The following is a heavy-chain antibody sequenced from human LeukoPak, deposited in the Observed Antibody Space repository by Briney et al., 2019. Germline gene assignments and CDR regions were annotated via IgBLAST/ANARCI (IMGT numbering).Heavy chain of an antibody. CDR2: INPNSGGT. J-gene: IGHJ4*02. CDR1: GYTFTGYY. D-gene: IGHD2-15*01. V-gene: IGHV1-2*06. Sequence: ASVKVPCKASGYTFTGYYMHWVRQAPGQGLEWMGRINPNSGGTNYAQKFQGRVTMTRDTSISTAYMELSRLRSDDTAVYYCARARNYCSGGSCYYFDYWGQGILVTVSS. CDR3: ARARNYCSGGSCYYFDY.